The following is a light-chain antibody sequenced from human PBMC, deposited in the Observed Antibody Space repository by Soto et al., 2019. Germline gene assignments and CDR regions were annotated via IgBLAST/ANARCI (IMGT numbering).Light chain of an antibody. V-gene: IGKV1-27*01. J-gene: IGKJ3*01. CDR2: AAS. CDR3: QKYDRAPFT. CDR1: QATNNY. Sequence: DIQMTQSPSSLSASVGDRVTITCRASQATNNYLAWYQQKPGKVPKLLIFAASTLQSGVPSRFSGSGSGTDFTLTISSLQPEDVATYFCQKYDRAPFTFGPGTKVDIK.